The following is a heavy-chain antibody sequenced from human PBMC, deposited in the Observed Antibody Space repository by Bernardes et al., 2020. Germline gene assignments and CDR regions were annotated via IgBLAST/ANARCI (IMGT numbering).Heavy chain of an antibody. CDR2: IYYSGST. J-gene: IGHJ6*02. D-gene: IGHD5-12*01. Sequence: SETLSLTCTVSGGSISSSSYYWGWIRQPPGKGLEWIGSIYYSGSTYYNPSLTSRVTISVDTSTNQYSLKLSAVTAACTAVYDCARLVYSGDDWNYYGMDVWGQGTTVTVSS. CDR3: ARLVYSGDDWNYYGMDV. V-gene: IGHV4-39*01. CDR1: GGSISSSSYY.